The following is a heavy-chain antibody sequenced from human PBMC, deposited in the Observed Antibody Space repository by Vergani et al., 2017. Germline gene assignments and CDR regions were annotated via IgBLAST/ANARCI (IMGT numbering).Heavy chain of an antibody. D-gene: IGHD2/OR15-2a*01. CDR2: IYYSGST. Sequence: QVQLQESGPGLVKPSETLSLTCTVSGGSISSYYWSWIRQPPGKGLEWIGYIYYSGSTNYNPSLKRRVTISVDTSKNQFSLKLSSVTAADTAVYYCARVSYYYYMDVWGKGTTVTVSS. J-gene: IGHJ6*03. CDR1: GGSISSYY. V-gene: IGHV4-59*01. CDR3: ARVSYYYYMDV.